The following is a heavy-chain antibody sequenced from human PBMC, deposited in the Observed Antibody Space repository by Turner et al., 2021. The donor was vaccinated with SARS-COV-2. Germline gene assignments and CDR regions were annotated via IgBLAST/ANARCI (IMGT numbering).Heavy chain of an antibody. J-gene: IGHJ4*02. CDR1: GGSISTYY. Sequence: QVQLQESGPGLVKPSETLSRTCTVSGGSISTYYWSWIRQPPGKGLECIGYIYYNGSTNYNPSLKSRVTISVDTSKNQFSLKLSSVTAADTAVYYCAIRGAYTSGYPLWGQGTLVTVSS. CDR2: IYYNGST. CDR3: AIRGAYTSGYPL. V-gene: IGHV4-59*08. D-gene: IGHD3-22*01.